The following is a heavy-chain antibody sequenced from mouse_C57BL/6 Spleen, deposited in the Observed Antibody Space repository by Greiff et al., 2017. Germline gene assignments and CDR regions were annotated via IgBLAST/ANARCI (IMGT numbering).Heavy chain of an antibody. Sequence: EVMLVESGGGLVKPGGSLKLSCAASGFTFSDYGMHWVRQAPEKGLEWVAYISSGSSTIYYADPVKGRFTISRDNAKNTLFLQMTSLRSEDTAMYYCARGDYGSSYGRYFDVWGTGTTVTVAS. D-gene: IGHD1-1*01. CDR2: ISSGSSTI. CDR3: ARGDYGSSYGRYFDV. CDR1: GFTFSDYG. J-gene: IGHJ1*03. V-gene: IGHV5-17*01.